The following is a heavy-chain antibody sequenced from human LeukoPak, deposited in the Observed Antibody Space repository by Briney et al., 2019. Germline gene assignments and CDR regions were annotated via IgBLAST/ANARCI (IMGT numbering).Heavy chain of an antibody. CDR3: ARASGNDFWSGYYLNYYYYGMDV. CDR2: ISSSSSYI. D-gene: IGHD3-3*01. CDR1: GFTVSSND. Sequence: NPGGSLRLSCAASGFTVSSNDMSWVRQAPGKGLEWVSSISSSSSYIYYADSVKGRFTISRDNAKNSLYLQMNSLRAEDTAVYYCARASGNDFWSGYYLNYYYYGMDVWGQGTTVTVSS. V-gene: IGHV3-21*01. J-gene: IGHJ6*02.